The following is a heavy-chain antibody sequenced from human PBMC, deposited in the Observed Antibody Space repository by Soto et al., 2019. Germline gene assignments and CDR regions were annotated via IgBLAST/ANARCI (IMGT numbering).Heavy chain of an antibody. J-gene: IGHJ6*02. D-gene: IGHD1-26*01. CDR3: AERGSSSDAVYYYGMDV. V-gene: IGHV3-30*03. Sequence: GGSLRLSCAASGFTFSSYGMHWVRQAPGKGLEWVAVISYDGSNRYYADSVKGRFTISRDNSKNTLYLQMNSLRAEDTAVYYCAERGSSSDAVYYYGMDVWGQGPTVT. CDR1: GFTFSSYG. CDR2: ISYDGSNR.